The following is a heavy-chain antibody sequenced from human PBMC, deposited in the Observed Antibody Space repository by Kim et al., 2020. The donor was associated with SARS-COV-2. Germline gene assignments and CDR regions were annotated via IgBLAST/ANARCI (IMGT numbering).Heavy chain of an antibody. V-gene: IGHV4-59*08. CDR1: GGSISSYY. CDR3: ARLSKGAYMDV. D-gene: IGHD1-26*01. CDR2: IYYSGST. J-gene: IGHJ6*02. Sequence: SETLSLTCTVSGGSISSYYWSWIRQPPGKGLEWIGYIYYSGSTNYNPSLKSRVTISVDTSKNQFSLKLSSVTAADTAVYYCARLSKGAYMDVWGQGTTVTVSS.